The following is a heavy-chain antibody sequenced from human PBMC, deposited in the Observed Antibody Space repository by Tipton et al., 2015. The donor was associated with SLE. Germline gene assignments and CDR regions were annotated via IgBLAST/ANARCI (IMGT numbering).Heavy chain of an antibody. D-gene: IGHD1-26*01. CDR3: AKATSGSEGYFDY. V-gene: IGHV3-9*03. J-gene: IGHJ4*02. CDR2: ISWNSGSI. Sequence: SLRLSCVASGFTFDDYAMHWVRQAPGKGLEWVSGISWNSGSIGYADSVKGRFTISRDNAKNSLYLQMNSLRAEDMALYYCAKATSGSEGYFDYWGQGTLVTVSS. CDR1: GFTFDDYA.